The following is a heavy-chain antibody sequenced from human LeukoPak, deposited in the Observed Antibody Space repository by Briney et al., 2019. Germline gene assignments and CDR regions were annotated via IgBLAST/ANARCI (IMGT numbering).Heavy chain of an antibody. CDR1: RGSMTNYY. CDR2: INHSGST. J-gene: IGHJ4*02. D-gene: IGHD2-2*01. V-gene: IGHV4-34*01. Sequence: PSDTLSLTCNVSRGSMTNYYWTWIRHPPGKGLDWIGEINHSGSTNYNPSLKSRVTISVDTSKNQFSLKLTSVTAADTAVYYCARPKYCSSTSCFRGISSRGQGTLVTVSS. CDR3: ARPKYCSSTSCFRGISS.